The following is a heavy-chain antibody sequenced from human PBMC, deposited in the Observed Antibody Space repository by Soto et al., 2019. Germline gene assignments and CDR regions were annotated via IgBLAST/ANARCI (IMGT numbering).Heavy chain of an antibody. V-gene: IGHV1-69*01. Sequence: GXSVPVSRMPSESNFRTHTILLGRYAPHQGLEWLAGIITIFATANYAQKCQGRVTITADECRRRACMELSSMRSDDTAVYYCASASRYGSGSYNIWFDPWGQETLVKISS. CDR3: ASASRYGSGSYNIWFDP. J-gene: IGHJ5*02. CDR2: IITIFATA. D-gene: IGHD3-10*01. CDR1: ESNFRTHT.